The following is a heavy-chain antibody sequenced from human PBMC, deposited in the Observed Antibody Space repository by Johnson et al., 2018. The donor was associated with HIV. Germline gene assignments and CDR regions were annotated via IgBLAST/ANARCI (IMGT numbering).Heavy chain of an antibody. D-gene: IGHD6-6*01. CDR3: AKDLASYSSFWPPAFDV. J-gene: IGHJ3*01. V-gene: IGHV3-30-3*02. Sequence: QVQLVESGGGLVQPGRSLRLSCEASGITFSSYAMHWVRQAPGKGLEWVAVISYDGSNKYYADSVKGRFTISRDNSKNTLYLQMNSLRAEDTAVYYCAKDLASYSSFWPPAFDVWGQGTMVTVSS. CDR2: ISYDGSNK. CDR1: GITFSSYA.